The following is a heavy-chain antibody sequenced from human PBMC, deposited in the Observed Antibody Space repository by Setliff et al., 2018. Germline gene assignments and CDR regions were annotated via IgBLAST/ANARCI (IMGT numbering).Heavy chain of an antibody. CDR3: ARMSGFLYMDV. Sequence: PSETLSLTCTVSGESIDSVATGNHYWSWIRQPAGKGLEWLGQIYTSWSTNYNPSLKGRATLSIDASKKQFSLKLTSVTAADTAVYYCARMSGFLYMDVWGKGATVTVSS. V-gene: IGHV4-61*09. J-gene: IGHJ6*03. CDR2: IYTSWST. CDR1: GESIDSVATGNHY. D-gene: IGHD3-3*01.